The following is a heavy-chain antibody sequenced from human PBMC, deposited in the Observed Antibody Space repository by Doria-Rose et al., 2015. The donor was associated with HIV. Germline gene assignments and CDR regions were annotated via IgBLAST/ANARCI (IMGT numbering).Heavy chain of an antibody. CDR1: GVTLSSPGMG. J-gene: IGHJ4*02. V-gene: IGHV2-26*01. Sequence: QITLKESGPVLVKPTETLTLTCTVSGVTLSSPGMGVSWIRQPPGKALEWLANIFSDDERSYKTSLKSRLTISRGTYKSQVVLTMADMGPVDTATYYCARIKSSRWYHKYYFDFWGQGTLVVVSA. CDR2: IFSDDER. D-gene: IGHD6-13*01. CDR3: ARIKSSRWYHKYYFDF.